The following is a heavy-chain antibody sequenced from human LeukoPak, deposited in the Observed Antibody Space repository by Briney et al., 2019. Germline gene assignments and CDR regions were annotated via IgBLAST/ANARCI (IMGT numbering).Heavy chain of an antibody. CDR2: IKSKSDGDTT. CDR3: TSLVGSPTY. Sequence: TGGSLRLSCAGSGFNFQYAWMTWVRQAPGKRLEWVSRIKSKSDGDTTDYAALVKSRFSISRDDSKNTVYLQMNSLRTEDTAVYYCTSLVGSPTYWGQGTLVAVSS. J-gene: IGHJ4*02. V-gene: IGHV3-15*01. D-gene: IGHD1-26*01. CDR1: GFNFQYAW.